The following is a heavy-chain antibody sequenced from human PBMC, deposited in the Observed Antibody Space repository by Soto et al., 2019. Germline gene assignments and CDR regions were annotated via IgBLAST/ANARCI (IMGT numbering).Heavy chain of an antibody. V-gene: IGHV3-30*18. Sequence: QVQLVESGGGVVQPGRSLRLSCAASGFTFTRYGIFWVRQAPGKGLEWVAIISYAGTNKYYADSVKGRFTISRDNSKNTLYLQMNSLRAEDTAVYYCAKDLVAFGVFSGMDVWGQGTTVTVSS. CDR1: GFTFTRYG. J-gene: IGHJ6*02. D-gene: IGHD3-10*01. CDR2: ISYAGTNK. CDR3: AKDLVAFGVFSGMDV.